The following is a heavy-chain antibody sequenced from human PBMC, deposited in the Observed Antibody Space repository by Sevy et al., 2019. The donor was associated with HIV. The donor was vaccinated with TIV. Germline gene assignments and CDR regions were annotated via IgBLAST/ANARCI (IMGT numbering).Heavy chain of an antibody. Sequence: SETLSLTCSASGGSITSSNYYWGWIRQPPGKGLEWIGSVYYTGLTYYNPSLKSRVTISVDTSKNQFSLNLNSVTAAETASYYCAREPGGYDYDYGMDVWGQGTTVTVSS. J-gene: IGHJ6*02. CDR1: GGSITSSNYY. CDR2: VYYTGLT. CDR3: AREPGGYDYDYGMDV. D-gene: IGHD5-12*01. V-gene: IGHV4-39*02.